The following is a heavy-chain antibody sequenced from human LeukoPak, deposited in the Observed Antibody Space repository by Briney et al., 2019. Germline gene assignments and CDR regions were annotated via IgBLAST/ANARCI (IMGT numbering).Heavy chain of an antibody. V-gene: IGHV3-53*01. D-gene: IGHD3-16*02. CDR3: ASYLPLSAYFDY. J-gene: IGHJ4*02. CDR2: IYSGGST. Sequence: GGSLRLSCAASGFTVSSNYMSWVRQAPGKGLEWVSVIYSGGSTYYADSVKGRFTISRDNSKNTLYLQMNSLRAEDTAVYYCASYLPLSAYFDYWGQGTLVTVSS. CDR1: GFTVSSNY.